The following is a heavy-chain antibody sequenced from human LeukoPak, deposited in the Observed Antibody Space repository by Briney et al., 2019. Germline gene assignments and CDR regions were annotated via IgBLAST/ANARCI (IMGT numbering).Heavy chain of an antibody. Sequence: VASVKVSCKASGYTFTSYAMNWVRQAPGRGLEWMGWINTNTGNPTYAQGFTGRFVFSLDTSVSTAYLQISSLKAEDTAVYYCARDASVATKRRGYFDYWGQGTLVTVSS. CDR2: INTNTGNP. D-gene: IGHD5-12*01. V-gene: IGHV7-4-1*02. J-gene: IGHJ4*02. CDR1: GYTFTSYA. CDR3: ARDASVATKRRGYFDY.